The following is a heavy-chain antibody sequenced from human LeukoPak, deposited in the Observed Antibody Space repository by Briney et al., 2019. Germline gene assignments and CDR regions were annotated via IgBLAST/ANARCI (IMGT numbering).Heavy chain of an antibody. CDR1: GFTFSSYN. V-gene: IGHV3-21*04. D-gene: IGHD3-10*01. CDR2: ISRSSSYI. Sequence: TGGSLRLSCAASGFTFSSYNMNWVRQAPGKGLEWVSSISRSSSYIYYADSVKGRFTISRDNAKNSLYLQMNSLRAEDTAVYYCAKAYLHDYYGSGSYAFDIWGQGTMVTVSS. J-gene: IGHJ3*02. CDR3: AKAYLHDYYGSGSYAFDI.